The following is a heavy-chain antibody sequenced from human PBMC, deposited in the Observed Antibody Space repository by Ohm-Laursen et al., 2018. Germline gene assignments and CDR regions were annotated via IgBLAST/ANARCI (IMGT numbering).Heavy chain of an antibody. D-gene: IGHD6-19*01. J-gene: IGHJ4*02. CDR3: AKGEAVAVY. V-gene: IGHV3-23*01. CDR2: ITAGGGTT. CDR1: GFIFNNYG. Sequence: SLRLSCAASGFIFNNYGMSWVRQAPSKALEWVSAITAGGGTTYYADSLKGRFTVSRDNSKNTLYLQMNSLRAEDTAVYYCAKGEAVAVYWGQGTLVTVSS.